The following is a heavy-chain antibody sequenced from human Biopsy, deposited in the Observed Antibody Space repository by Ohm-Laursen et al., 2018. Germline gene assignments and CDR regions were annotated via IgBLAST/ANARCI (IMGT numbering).Heavy chain of an antibody. V-gene: IGHV1-18*01. CDR2: INTYNANT. J-gene: IGHJ5*02. D-gene: IGHD6-6*01. Sequence: ASVKVSCKASGYTFTSYGISWVRQAPGQGLEWMGWINTYNANTDYAQKVQGRVTMTTDTSTSTAYMELRSLRSEDTAVYYCARGSPRRVSIFEASIYWFDTWGQGTLVTVSS. CDR3: ARGSPRRVSIFEASIYWFDT. CDR1: GYTFTSYG.